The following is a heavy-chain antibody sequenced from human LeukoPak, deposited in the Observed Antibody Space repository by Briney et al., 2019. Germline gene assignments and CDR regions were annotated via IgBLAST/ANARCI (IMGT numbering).Heavy chain of an antibody. Sequence: SETLSLTCTVSGGSISSYYWSWIRQPPGKGLEWIGHIYTSGSTNYNPSLKSRVTILVDTSKNQFSLKLSSMTAADTAVYYCARGSGGWPNTYYFDYWGQGTLVTVSS. J-gene: IGHJ4*02. CDR3: ARGSGGWPNTYYFDY. CDR1: GGSISSYY. V-gene: IGHV4-4*07. CDR2: IYTSGST. D-gene: IGHD6-19*01.